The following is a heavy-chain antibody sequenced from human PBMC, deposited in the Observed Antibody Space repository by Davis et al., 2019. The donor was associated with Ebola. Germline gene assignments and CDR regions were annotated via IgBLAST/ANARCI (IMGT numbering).Heavy chain of an antibody. CDR1: GFTFSDYA. CDR2: IKQDGSEK. J-gene: IGHJ5*02. D-gene: IGHD2-2*02. Sequence: PGGSLRLSCSASGFTFSDYAMTWVRQAPGMGLEWVANIKQDGSEKYYVDSVKGRFTISRDNTKNSLYLQMNNLRAEDTALYYCARGWRYPGAWGQETLVTVSS. V-gene: IGHV3-7*01. CDR3: ARGWRYPGA.